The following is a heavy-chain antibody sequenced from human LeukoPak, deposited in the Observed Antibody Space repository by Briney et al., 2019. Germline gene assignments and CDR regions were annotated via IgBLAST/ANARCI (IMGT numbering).Heavy chain of an antibody. J-gene: IGHJ3*02. CDR1: GFTFSHYL. CDR3: GRGGNGIDI. Sequence: SGGSLRLSCAASGFTFSHYLMHWVRQAPGKGLVWVSRINSDESNTNSYADSVKGRFIISRDNAKNTLYLQMNSLRAEDTAVYFCGRGGNGIDIWGQGTTVIVSS. V-gene: IGHV3-74*01. D-gene: IGHD2-8*01. CDR2: INSDESNT.